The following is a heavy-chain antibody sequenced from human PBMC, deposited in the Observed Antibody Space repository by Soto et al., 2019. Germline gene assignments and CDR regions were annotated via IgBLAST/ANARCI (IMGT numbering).Heavy chain of an antibody. CDR3: GRGGYRHYSAYYYYALDV. D-gene: IGHD4-4*01. Sequence: PGGSLRLSCVASGFTLSDYYVDWVRQAPGKGLEWVGRTRDKPNSYTTEYAASVEGRFTISRDVSKNSLYLQLNSLNTEDTAVYYCGRGGYRHYSAYYYYALDVWGQGTTVTVSS. CDR2: TRDKPNSYTT. CDR1: GFTLSDYY. V-gene: IGHV3-72*01. J-gene: IGHJ6*02.